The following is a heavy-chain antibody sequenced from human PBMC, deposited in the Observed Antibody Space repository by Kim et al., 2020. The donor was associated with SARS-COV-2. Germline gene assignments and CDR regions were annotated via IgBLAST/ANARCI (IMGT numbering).Heavy chain of an antibody. V-gene: IGHV1-69*04. Sequence: QGRVTITADKSTSTAYMELSSLRSEDTAVYYCAREGDEQLVPEESYYFDYWGQGTLVTVSS. D-gene: IGHD6-6*01. CDR3: AREGDEQLVPEESYYFDY. J-gene: IGHJ4*02.